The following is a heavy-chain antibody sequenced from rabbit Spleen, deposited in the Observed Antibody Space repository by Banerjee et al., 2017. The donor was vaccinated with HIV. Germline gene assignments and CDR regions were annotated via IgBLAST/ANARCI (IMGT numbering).Heavy chain of an antibody. V-gene: IGHV1S45*01. CDR2: INAATGKP. CDR1: GFSFSDRDV. D-gene: IGHD5-1*01. J-gene: IGHJ4*01. Sequence: QEQLVESGGGLVQPEGSLTLTCKASGFSFSDRDVMCWVRQAPGKGLEWIACINAATGKPVYATWASGRFTISRTSSTTVTLRMTSLTVADTATYFCARAGEGGDGYLNLWGPGTLVTVS. CDR3: ARAGEGGDGYLNL.